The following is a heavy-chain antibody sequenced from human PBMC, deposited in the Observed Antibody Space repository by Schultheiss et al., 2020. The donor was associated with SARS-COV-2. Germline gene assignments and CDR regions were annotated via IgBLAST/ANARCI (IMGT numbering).Heavy chain of an antibody. D-gene: IGHD2-15*01. CDR3: ARQDGFDL. CDR2: INHSGST. CDR1: GGSFSGYH. V-gene: IGHV4-34*01. Sequence: SETLSLTCAVYGGSFSGYHWSWIRQPPGKGLEWIGEINHSGSTNYNPSLKSRVTISVDTSKNQFSLKLSSVTAADTAVYYCARQDGFDLWGRGTLVTVSS. J-gene: IGHJ2*01.